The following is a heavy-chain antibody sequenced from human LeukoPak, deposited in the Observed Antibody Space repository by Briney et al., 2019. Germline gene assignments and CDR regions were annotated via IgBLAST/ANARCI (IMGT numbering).Heavy chain of an antibody. V-gene: IGHV3-23*01. CDR2: ISGSGGST. CDR1: GVTLSNYG. Sequence: GGSLRLSCAVSGVTLSNYGMSWVRQAPGKGLEWVAGISGSGGSTNYADSVKGRFTISRDSPKNTLYLQMNSLRAEDTAVYFCAKRGVVIRVILVGFHKEANYFDSGGQGALVTVSS. CDR3: AKRGVVIRVILVGFHKEANYFDS. D-gene: IGHD3-22*01. J-gene: IGHJ4*02.